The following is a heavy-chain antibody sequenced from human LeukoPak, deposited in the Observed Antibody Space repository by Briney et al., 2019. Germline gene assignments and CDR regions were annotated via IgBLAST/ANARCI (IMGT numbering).Heavy chain of an antibody. CDR3: AREVGYCSSTSCSPADYYYYMDV. V-gene: IGHV4-4*07. CDR1: GGSISSYY. Sequence: PSETLSLTCTVSGGSISSYYWSWIRQPAGKGLEWIGRIYTSGSTNYNPSLKSRVTMSVDTSKNPFSLKLSSVTAADTAVYYCAREVGYCSSTSCSPADYYYYMDVWGKGTTVTVSS. D-gene: IGHD2-2*03. J-gene: IGHJ6*03. CDR2: IYTSGST.